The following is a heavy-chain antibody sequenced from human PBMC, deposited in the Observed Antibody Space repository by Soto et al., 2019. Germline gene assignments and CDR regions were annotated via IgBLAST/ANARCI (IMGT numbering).Heavy chain of an antibody. V-gene: IGHV4-34*01. CDR3: ARAPGWFGELLYRPYYYYGMDV. Sequence: ESLCDTCDVYGGSFSGYYWSWIRQPPGKGREWIGGINDSGSTNYNPSLKSRVTISVDTSKNQFSLKLSSVTAADTAVYYCARAPGWFGELLYRPYYYYGMDVWGQGTKVTVYS. CDR1: GGSFSGYY. CDR2: INDSGST. D-gene: IGHD3-10*01. J-gene: IGHJ6*02.